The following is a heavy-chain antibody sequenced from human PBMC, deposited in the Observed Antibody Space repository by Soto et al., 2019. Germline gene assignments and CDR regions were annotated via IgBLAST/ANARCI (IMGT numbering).Heavy chain of an antibody. Sequence: QVQLQESGPGLVKPSETLSLTCTVSGGSVSSGSYYWSWIRQPPGKGLEWIGYIYYSGSTNYNPSLKSRVTISVDTSENQFSLKLSSVTAADTAVYYCARGRRGYASSGYPDYWGQVTLFTVSS. CDR1: GGSVSSGSYY. D-gene: IGHD3-22*01. J-gene: IGHJ4*02. V-gene: IGHV4-61*01. CDR3: ARGRRGYASSGYPDY. CDR2: IYYSGST.